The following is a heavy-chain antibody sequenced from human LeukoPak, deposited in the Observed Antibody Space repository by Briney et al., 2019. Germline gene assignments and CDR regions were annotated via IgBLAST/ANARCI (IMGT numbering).Heavy chain of an antibody. CDR2: INPNSGGT. J-gene: IGHJ4*02. V-gene: IGHV1-2*02. CDR1: GYTFTDYY. CDR3: ARGPQPGGSYYYDSTPHY. D-gene: IGHD3-22*01. Sequence: ASVKVSCKASGYTFTDYYVHWVRQAPGQGLEWMGLINPNSGGTKYAQKFQGRVTMTRDTSIRTTYMELSSLRSDDTAVFYCARGPQPGGSYYYDSTPHYWGEGTLVTVSS.